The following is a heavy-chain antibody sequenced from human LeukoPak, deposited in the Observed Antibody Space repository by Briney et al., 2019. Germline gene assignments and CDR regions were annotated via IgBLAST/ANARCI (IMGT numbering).Heavy chain of an antibody. D-gene: IGHD2-15*01. J-gene: IGHJ5*02. V-gene: IGHV1-46*01. CDR2: INPNGGST. CDR1: GYTFTSYY. Sequence: ASVKVSCKASGYTFTSYYMHWVRPAPGQGLEWMGIINPNGGSTSYAQKFQGRVTMTRDTSTSTVYMELSSLRSEDTAVYYWARDGCSGGSCDGQGWFDPWGQGTLVTVSS. CDR3: ARDGCSGGSCDGQGWFDP.